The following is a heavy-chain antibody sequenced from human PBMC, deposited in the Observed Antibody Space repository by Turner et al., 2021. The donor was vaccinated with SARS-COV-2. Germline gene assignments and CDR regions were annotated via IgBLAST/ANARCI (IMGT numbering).Heavy chain of an antibody. D-gene: IGHD2-15*01. CDR1: GASISSIIYY. V-gene: IGHV4-39*01. J-gene: IGHJ4*02. Sequence: QLQLQESGPGLVKPSETLSLTYTVSGASISSIIYYWGWIRQPPGKGLEWIGTIYSSGSTYYNPSLKSRVTISVDASKNQFSLKLSSVTAADTAVYYCARRGDGGKSFDYWGQGTLVTVSS. CDR3: ARRGDGGKSFDY. CDR2: IYSSGST.